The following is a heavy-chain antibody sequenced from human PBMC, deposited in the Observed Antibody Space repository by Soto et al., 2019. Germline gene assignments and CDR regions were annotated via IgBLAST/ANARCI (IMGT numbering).Heavy chain of an antibody. CDR3: ARNYFDSGGGFDY. CDR1: GFTFSSYA. Sequence: PGGSLRLSCAASGFTFSSYAMSWVRQAPGKGLEWVSGITASGGSTYYADSVKGRFTISRDNSRNTLYLQMNSLRAEDTAVYYCARNYFDSGGGFDYWGQGTLVTVSS. D-gene: IGHD3-22*01. J-gene: IGHJ4*02. CDR2: ITASGGST. V-gene: IGHV3-23*01.